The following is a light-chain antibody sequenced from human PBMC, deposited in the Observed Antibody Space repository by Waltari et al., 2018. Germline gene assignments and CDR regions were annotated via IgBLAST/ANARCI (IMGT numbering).Light chain of an antibody. J-gene: IGLJ1*01. CDR3: CSYTGSSTSYG. CDR2: EAT. V-gene: IGLV2-23*01. CDR1: STDLASYNL. Sequence: QSALSQPASVSGSPGQSLTIPCTGASTDLASYNLVAWYQHHPNRAPNLIIYEATKRPSGISHRFSGAKSCATSSRRISGLQADDEADYYCCSYTGSSTSYGCGGGTKVTVL.